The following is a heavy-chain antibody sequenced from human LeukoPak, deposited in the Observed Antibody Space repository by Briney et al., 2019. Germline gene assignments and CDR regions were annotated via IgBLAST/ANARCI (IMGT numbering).Heavy chain of an antibody. CDR2: IIPIFGTA. Sequence: SVKVSCKASGGTFSSYAISWVRQAPGQGLEWMGGIIPIFGTANYAQKFQGRVTITTDESTSTAYMELSSLRSEDTAVYYCARCAPGSSSPHGYYMDVWGKGTTVTVSS. CDR1: GGTFSSYA. D-gene: IGHD6-6*01. CDR3: ARCAPGSSSPHGYYMDV. J-gene: IGHJ6*03. V-gene: IGHV1-69*05.